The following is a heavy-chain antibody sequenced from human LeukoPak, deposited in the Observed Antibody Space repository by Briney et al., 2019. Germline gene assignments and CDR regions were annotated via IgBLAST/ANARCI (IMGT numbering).Heavy chain of an antibody. CDR2: IYYSGST. CDR1: GGSISSYY. Sequence: SETLSLTCTVSGGSISSYYWSWIRQPPGKGLEWIGYIYYSGSTNYNPSLKSRVTISVDTSKNQFSPKLSSVTAADTAVYYCARDRLRFDPWGQGTLVTVSS. D-gene: IGHD6-25*01. J-gene: IGHJ5*02. V-gene: IGHV4-59*01. CDR3: ARDRLRFDP.